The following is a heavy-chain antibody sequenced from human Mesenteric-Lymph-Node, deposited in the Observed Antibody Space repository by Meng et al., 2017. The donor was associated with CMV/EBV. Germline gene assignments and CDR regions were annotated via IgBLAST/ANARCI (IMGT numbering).Heavy chain of an antibody. J-gene: IGHJ5*02. CDR2: IKSKTDAGTT. CDR1: GFTFSYAW. Sequence: SGFTFSYAWISWVRQAPGKGLEWVGRIKSKTDAGTTDYAAPVKGRFTISRDDSKKTLYLQMNSLKAEDTAVYYCITTYYDDNWFDPWGQGTLVTVSS. V-gene: IGHV3-15*01. D-gene: IGHD1-26*01. CDR3: ITTYYDDNWFDP.